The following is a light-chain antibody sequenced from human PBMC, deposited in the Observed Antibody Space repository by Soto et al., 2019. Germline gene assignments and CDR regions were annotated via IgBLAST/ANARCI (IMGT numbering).Light chain of an antibody. CDR1: QSVRSD. J-gene: IGKJ4*01. CDR2: DVS. CDR3: QQRDSWPLT. V-gene: IGKV3-11*01. Sequence: EIVLTQSPATLSLPPGERATLSCRASQSVRSDLAWYQQKPGQAPRLLIYDVSDRATGVPARFSGSGSGTDFTLTISSLEPEDSAVYYCQQRDSWPLTFGGGTKVEIK.